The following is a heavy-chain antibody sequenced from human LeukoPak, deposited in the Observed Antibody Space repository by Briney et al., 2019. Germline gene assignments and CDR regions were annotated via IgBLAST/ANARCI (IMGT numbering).Heavy chain of an antibody. CDR2: FNGRGGYT. D-gene: IGHD2-2*02. Sequence: GGTLRLSCEVSGFTFNSYVMSWVRRAPGKGLEWVSSFNGRGGYTFYADSVKGRFTFSSDNSKNTLHLQMISLRAEDTAVYYCAKGDQPLLYGGAFDSWGQGTLVTVSS. CDR3: AKGDQPLLYGGAFDS. CDR1: GFTFNSYV. V-gene: IGHV3-23*01. J-gene: IGHJ4*02.